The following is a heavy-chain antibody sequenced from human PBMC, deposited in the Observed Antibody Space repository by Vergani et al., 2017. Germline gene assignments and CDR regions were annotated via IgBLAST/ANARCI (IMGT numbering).Heavy chain of an antibody. CDR2: ISYDGSNK. CDR1: GFTFSSYG. Sequence: QVQLVESGGGVVQPGRSLRLSCAASGFTFSSYGMHWVRKAPGKGLEWVAVISYDGSNKSYADSVQGRFTISRDNSKNTLYLQMNSLRAEDTAVYYCAKAVRYCSSTNCRGGPRLYYGMDVWSQGTTVTVSS. D-gene: IGHD2-2*01. J-gene: IGHJ6*02. V-gene: IGHV3-30*18. CDR3: AKAVRYCSSTNCRGGPRLYYGMDV.